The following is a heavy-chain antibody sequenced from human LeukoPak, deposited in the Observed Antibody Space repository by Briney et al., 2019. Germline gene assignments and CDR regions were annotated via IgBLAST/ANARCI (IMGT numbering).Heavy chain of an antibody. Sequence: PSETLSLTCSVSGGSIGNYYWNWLRQPAGKGPEWIGRIYASGSTNYNPSLKSRVTISMDKSKNHFSLNLKSVTAADTAFYYCARDFYGDDGHHPFDYWGQGIQVTVSS. D-gene: IGHD2/OR15-2a*01. CDR1: GGSIGNYY. CDR3: ARDFYGDDGHHPFDY. CDR2: IYASGST. V-gene: IGHV4-4*07. J-gene: IGHJ4*02.